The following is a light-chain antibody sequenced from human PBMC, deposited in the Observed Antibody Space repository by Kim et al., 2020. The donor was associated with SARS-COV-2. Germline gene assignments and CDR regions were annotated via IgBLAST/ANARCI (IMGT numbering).Light chain of an antibody. V-gene: IGKV1-17*03. CDR1: QGIGNY. J-gene: IGKJ1*01. CDR2: AAS. Sequence: ASVGDRVTIFCRASQGIGNYFAWFQQKPGKVPKRLIYAASSLHSGVPSRFSGSLFGTEFTLTINSLQPEDSATYYCLQHHSYPVTFGQGTKVDIK. CDR3: LQHHSYPVT.